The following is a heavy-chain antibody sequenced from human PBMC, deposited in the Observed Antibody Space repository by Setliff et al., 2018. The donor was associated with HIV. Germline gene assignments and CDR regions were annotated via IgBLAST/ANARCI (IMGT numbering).Heavy chain of an antibody. J-gene: IGHJ5*02. CDR3: ARINNWDNWFDP. CDR1: GGSISSGSYY. D-gene: IGHD1-20*01. V-gene: IGHV4-39*07. Sequence: SETLSLTCSVSGGSISSGSYYWGWIRQPPGKGLEWIGNFFYSGSTYYNPSLKTRVTISVDTSKNLFSMKLTSVTAADTAVYHCARINNWDNWFDPWGQGTLVTVPQ. CDR2: FFYSGST.